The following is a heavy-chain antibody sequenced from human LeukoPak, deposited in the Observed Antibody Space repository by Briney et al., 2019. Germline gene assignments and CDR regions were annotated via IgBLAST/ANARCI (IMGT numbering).Heavy chain of an antibody. D-gene: IGHD6-19*01. Sequence: GRSLRLSCAASGFTFSSYWMSWVRQAPGKGLEWVANINPAGSEQYYVDSVKGRFTISRDNSKNTLYLQMNSLRAEDTAVYYCAKDRQGAVAGTFDYWGQGTLVTVSS. CDR1: GFTFSSYW. CDR2: INPAGSEQ. J-gene: IGHJ4*02. CDR3: AKDRQGAVAGTFDY. V-gene: IGHV3-7*01.